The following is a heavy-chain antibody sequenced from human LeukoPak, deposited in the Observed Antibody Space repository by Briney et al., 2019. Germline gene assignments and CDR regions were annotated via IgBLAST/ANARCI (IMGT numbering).Heavy chain of an antibody. J-gene: IGHJ5*02. CDR2: INHSGST. CDR1: GVSISSGGYY. Sequence: PSETLSLTCTVSGVSISSGGYYWSWIRQPPGKGLEWIGEINHSGSTNYNPSLKSRVTISVDTSKNQFSLKLSSVTAADTAVYYCARGSQRYWFDPWGQGTLVTVSS. V-gene: IGHV4-39*07. CDR3: ARGSQRYWFDP. D-gene: IGHD6-25*01.